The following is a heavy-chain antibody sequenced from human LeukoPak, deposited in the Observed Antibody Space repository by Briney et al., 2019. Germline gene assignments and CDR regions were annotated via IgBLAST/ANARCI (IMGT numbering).Heavy chain of an antibody. CDR3: ARGPRVVMNYLDH. CDR1: GGSVNSGSYY. V-gene: IGHV4-61*01. CDR2: IYYSGST. D-gene: IGHD3-22*01. Sequence: SETLSLTCTVSGGSVNSGSYYWSWIRQPPGKELEGIGYIYYSGSTNYNPSLKSRVTISVDTSKNQFSLRLSSVTAADTAVYYCARGPRVVMNYLDHWGQGTLVTVSS. J-gene: IGHJ4*02.